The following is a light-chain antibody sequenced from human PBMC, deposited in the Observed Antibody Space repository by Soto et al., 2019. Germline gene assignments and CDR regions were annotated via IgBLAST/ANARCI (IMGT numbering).Light chain of an antibody. CDR2: RAS. Sequence: DIPMTQSPSSLSASVGDRVTITCRASERIFTYLNWYQQKPGEAPKLLIYRASSLQSGVPSKFSGRGSGTDFTLTISSLQPEDFATYYCQQSYNIPRTFGPGTKVEIK. V-gene: IGKV1-39*01. CDR1: ERIFTY. J-gene: IGKJ3*01. CDR3: QQSYNIPRT.